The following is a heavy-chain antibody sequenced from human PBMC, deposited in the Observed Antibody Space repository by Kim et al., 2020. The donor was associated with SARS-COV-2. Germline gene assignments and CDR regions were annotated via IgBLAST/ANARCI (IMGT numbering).Heavy chain of an antibody. Sequence: ASVKVSCKASGYTFTSYGISWVRQAPGQGLEWMGWISAYNGKTNYAQKLQGRVTMTTDTSTSTAYMELRSLRSDDTAVYYCARESGYSSSWYKGMDVWGQGTTVTVSS. V-gene: IGHV1-18*04. CDR1: GYTFTSYG. CDR3: ARESGYSSSWYKGMDV. J-gene: IGHJ6*02. D-gene: IGHD6-13*01. CDR2: ISAYNGKT.